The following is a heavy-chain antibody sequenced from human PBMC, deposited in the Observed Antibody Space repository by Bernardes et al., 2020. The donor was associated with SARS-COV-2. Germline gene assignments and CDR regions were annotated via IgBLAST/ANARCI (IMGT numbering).Heavy chain of an antibody. CDR1: GFTFSSYW. CDR2: INPDGTST. J-gene: IGHJ5*02. V-gene: IGHV3-74*01. D-gene: IGHD2-8*01. CDR3: ARDLGYCTNGVCSP. Sequence: GGSLRLSCAASGFTFSSYWMHWVRQAPGKGLVWVSRINPDGTSTSYADSVKGRFTISRDNAKNTLYLQMNSLRAEDTAVYYCARDLGYCTNGVCSPWGQGTLVTVSS.